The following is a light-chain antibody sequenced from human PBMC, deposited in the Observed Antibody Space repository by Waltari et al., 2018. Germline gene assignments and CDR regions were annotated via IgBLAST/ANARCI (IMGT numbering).Light chain of an antibody. J-gene: IGLJ3*02. V-gene: IGLV2-8*01. CDR1: SSDVGGYNY. CDR2: EVT. Sequence: QSALTQPPSESGSPGQSVTISCTGPSSDVGGYNYVSWYQQYPGRAPKLMIYEVTKRPSGVPDRFSGSKSGNTASLTVSGLQADDEADYYCSSYAGSNNYWVFGGGTTLTVL. CDR3: SSYAGSNNYWV.